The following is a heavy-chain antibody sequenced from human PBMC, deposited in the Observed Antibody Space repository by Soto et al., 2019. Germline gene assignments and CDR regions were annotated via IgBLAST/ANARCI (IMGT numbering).Heavy chain of an antibody. J-gene: IGHJ5*02. V-gene: IGHV4-34*01. Sequence: PWENLALTSAVYGGSFSGYYWSWIRQPPGKGLEWIGEINHSGSTNYNPSLKSRVTISVDTSKNQFSLKLSSVTAADTAVYYCASAARRLRLYRFDPWAQGTLVTVSS. CDR1: GGSFSGYY. CDR2: INHSGST. CDR3: ASAARRLRLYRFDP. D-gene: IGHD2-15*01.